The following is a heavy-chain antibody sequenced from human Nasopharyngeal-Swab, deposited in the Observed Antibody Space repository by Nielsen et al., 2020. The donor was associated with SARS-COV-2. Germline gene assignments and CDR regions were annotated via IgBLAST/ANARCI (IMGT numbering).Heavy chain of an antibody. CDR2: ISYDGSNK. Sequence: WIRQPPGKGLEWVAVISYDGSNKYYADSVKGRFTISRDNAKNSLYLQMNSLGAEDTAVYYCARDRYWVMGNYYGSGSYYLDYWGQGTLVTVSS. J-gene: IGHJ4*02. V-gene: IGHV3-33*05. D-gene: IGHD3-10*01. CDR3: ARDRYWVMGNYYGSGSYYLDY.